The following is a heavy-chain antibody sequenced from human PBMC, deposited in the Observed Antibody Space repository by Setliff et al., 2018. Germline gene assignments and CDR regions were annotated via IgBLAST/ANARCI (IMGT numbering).Heavy chain of an antibody. Sequence: PSETLSLTCTVSAGSISSSSYYWGWIRQPAGKGLEWIGHIYIGGSANYNPSLKSRVTMSIDTSKNQFSLKLNSVTAADMAVYYCAREQWLDPPGYYYMDVWAKGTTVTVSS. V-gene: IGHV4-61*09. J-gene: IGHJ6*03. D-gene: IGHD6-19*01. CDR2: IYIGGSA. CDR1: AGSISSSSYY. CDR3: AREQWLDPPGYYYMDV.